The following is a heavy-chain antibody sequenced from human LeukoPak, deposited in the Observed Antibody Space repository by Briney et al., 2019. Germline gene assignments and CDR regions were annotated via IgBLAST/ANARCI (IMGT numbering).Heavy chain of an antibody. CDR3: ARFYYDFWSGHYYYYYYMDV. CDR2: INTNTGNP. J-gene: IGHJ6*03. CDR1: GYTFTSYA. Sequence: ASVKVSCKASGYTFTSYAMNWVRQAPGQGLEWMGWINTNTGNPTYAQGFTGRFVFSLDTSVSTAYLQISSLKAEDTAVYYCARFYYDFWSGHYYYYYYMDVWGKGTTVTVSS. D-gene: IGHD3-3*01. V-gene: IGHV7-4-1*02.